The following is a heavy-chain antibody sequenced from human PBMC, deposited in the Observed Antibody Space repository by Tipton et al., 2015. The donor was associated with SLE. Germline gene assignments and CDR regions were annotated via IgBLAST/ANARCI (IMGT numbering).Heavy chain of an antibody. D-gene: IGHD3-10*01. CDR1: GGSISSHY. CDR2: INHSGST. V-gene: IGHV4-34*01. Sequence: GLVKPSETLSLTCTVSGGSISSHYWSWIRQPPGKGLEWIGEINHSGSTNYNPSLKSRVTISVDTSKNQFSLKLSSVTAADTAVYYWAREPPHYPRGLDIWGQGTMVTVSS. J-gene: IGHJ3*02. CDR3: AREPPHYPRGLDI.